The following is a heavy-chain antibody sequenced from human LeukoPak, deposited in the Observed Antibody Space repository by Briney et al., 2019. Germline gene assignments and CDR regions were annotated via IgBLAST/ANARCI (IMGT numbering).Heavy chain of an antibody. V-gene: IGHV4-4*07. Sequence: SETLSLTCTVSGGSISSYYWSWIRQPAGKGLEWIGRIYTSGSTNYNPSLKSRVNISVDTSKNQFSLKLNSVTAADTAVYYCARGFSYGPLDSWGQATLVTVSS. CDR3: ARGFSYGPLDS. CDR2: IYTSGST. CDR1: GGSISSYY. D-gene: IGHD5-18*01. J-gene: IGHJ4*02.